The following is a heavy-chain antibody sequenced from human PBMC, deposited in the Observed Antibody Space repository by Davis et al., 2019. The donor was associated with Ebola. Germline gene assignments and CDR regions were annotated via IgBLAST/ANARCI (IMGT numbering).Heavy chain of an antibody. J-gene: IGHJ4*02. CDR2: INHSGST. D-gene: IGHD3-22*01. Sequence: MPGGSLRLSCAVYGGSFSGYYWSWIRQPPGKGLEWIGEINHSGSTNYNPSLKSRVTISVDTSKNQFSLKLSSVTAADTAVYYCASRRRDSSGYPFDYWGQGTLVTVSS. V-gene: IGHV4-34*01. CDR1: GGSFSGYY. CDR3: ASRRRDSSGYPFDY.